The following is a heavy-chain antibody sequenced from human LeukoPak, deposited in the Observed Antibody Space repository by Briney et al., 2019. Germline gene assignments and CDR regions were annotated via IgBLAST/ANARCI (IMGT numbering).Heavy chain of an antibody. CDR1: GFTFSSYS. V-gene: IGHV3-21*01. CDR3: ARDWAYSGSSGFDY. Sequence: GGSLRLSCAASGFTFSSYSTNWVRQAPGKGLEWVSSISSSSSYIYYADSVKGRFTISKDNAKNSLYLQMNSLRAEDTAVYYCARDWAYSGSSGFDYWGQGTLVTVSS. CDR2: ISSSSSYI. D-gene: IGHD1-26*01. J-gene: IGHJ4*02.